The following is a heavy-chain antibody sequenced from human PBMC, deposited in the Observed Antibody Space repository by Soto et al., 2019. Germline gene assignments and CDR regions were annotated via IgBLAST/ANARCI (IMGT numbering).Heavy chain of an antibody. Sequence: QVHLQASCPGLVKPSETLSLTCAVSGDSIKTETWWSWLSQLPGTGLEWIGEIKHTGYANANPALRRRVSMSVDRTKDQFFLNLRSVSAADTDVYFCAREGRIHWFDSFCQGTLGTVSS. CDR2: IKHTGYA. V-gene: IGHV4-4*02. CDR3: AREGRIHWFDS. CDR1: GDSIKTETW. J-gene: IGHJ5*01.